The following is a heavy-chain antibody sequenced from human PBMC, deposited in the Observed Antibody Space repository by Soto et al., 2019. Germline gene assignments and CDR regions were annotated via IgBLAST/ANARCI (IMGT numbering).Heavy chain of an antibody. CDR2: IWYDGSNK. D-gene: IGHD6-13*01. V-gene: IGHV3-33*08. CDR1: GFTFSRYW. CDR3: ERGVGPCDRRSRGCSNSWYTTRDY. J-gene: IGHJ4*02. Sequence: PGGSLRLSCAASGFTFSRYWMSWVRQAPGKGLELVAVIWYDGSNKYYADSVKGRFTISRDNSNNTVDLQMNSPRAEDTAVYYCERGVGPCDRRSRGCSNSWYTTRDYWGQGTLVTVSS.